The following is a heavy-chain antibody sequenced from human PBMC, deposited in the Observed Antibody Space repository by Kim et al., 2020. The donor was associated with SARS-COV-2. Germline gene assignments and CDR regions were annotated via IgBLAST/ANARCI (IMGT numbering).Heavy chain of an antibody. CDR3: ARNVGYGDYWDNWFDP. J-gene: IGHJ5*02. D-gene: IGHD4-17*01. CDR2: IYYSGST. Sequence: SETLSLTCTVSGGSISSYYWSWIRQPPGKGLEWIGYIYYSGSTNYNPSLKSRVTISVDTSKNQFSLKLSSVTAADTAVYYCARNVGYGDYWDNWFDPWGQGTLVTVSS. V-gene: IGHV4-59*01. CDR1: GGSISSYY.